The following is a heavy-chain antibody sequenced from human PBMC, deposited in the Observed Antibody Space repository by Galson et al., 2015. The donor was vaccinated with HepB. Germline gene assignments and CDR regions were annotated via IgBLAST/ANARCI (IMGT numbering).Heavy chain of an antibody. CDR1: GFTFSSYG. CDR3: AKDVAVTTYSYWYFDL. J-gene: IGHJ2*01. D-gene: IGHD4-17*01. V-gene: IGHV3-30*18. CDR2: ISYDGSNK. Sequence: SLRLSCAASGFTFSSYGMHWVRQAPGRGLEWVAVISYDGSNKYYVDSVKGRFTISRDNSKTTLYLQMDSLRAEDTAVYYCAKDVAVTTYSYWYFDLWGRGTLVTASS.